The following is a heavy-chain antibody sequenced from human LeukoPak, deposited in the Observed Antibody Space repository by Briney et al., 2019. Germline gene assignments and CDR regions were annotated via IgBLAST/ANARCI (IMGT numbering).Heavy chain of an antibody. CDR3: TRHSDKYCSGSNCYVYNFYGSDV. D-gene: IGHD2-15*01. V-gene: IGHV3-33*01. CDR1: GFTFRNHG. Sequence: GGSLRLSCAASGFTFRNHGMYWVRQAPGKGLEWVAIIWYDGSNQYYGDSVKGRFTISRDNSKNMLYLQMNSLRAEDTAVYYCTRHSDKYCSGSNCYVYNFYGSDVWGQGTTVTVSS. CDR2: IWYDGSNQ. J-gene: IGHJ6*02.